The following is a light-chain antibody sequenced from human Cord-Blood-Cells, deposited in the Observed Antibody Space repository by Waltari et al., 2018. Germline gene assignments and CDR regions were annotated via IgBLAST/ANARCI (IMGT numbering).Light chain of an antibody. Sequence: DIVMTHAPLSLPVTPGEPASISCSFSPSLLPRNAYNYLDWYLQKPGQSPQLLIYFGSNRASGVPDRFSSSRSGTYFTLKISRVEAEDVGVYYCMQALQTPYSFGQGTKLEIK. CDR2: FGS. CDR1: PSLLPRNAYNY. V-gene: IGKV2-28*01. CDR3: MQALQTPYS. J-gene: IGKJ2*03.